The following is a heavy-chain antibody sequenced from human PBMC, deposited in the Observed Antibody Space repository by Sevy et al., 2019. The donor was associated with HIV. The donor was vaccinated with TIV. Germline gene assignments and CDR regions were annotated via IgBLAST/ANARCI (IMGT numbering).Heavy chain of an antibody. J-gene: IGHJ4*01. CDR3: TRDGGYSVKWYPLY. CDR2: ISYDGTET. D-gene: IGHD1-26*01. V-gene: IGHV3-30*01. Sequence: SLRLSCAASGFAFSTHAMHWVRQAPGKGLEWVAVISYDGTETFYAASVEGRFTISRYNSKNMLSLQINSLRPEDTAVYYCTRDGGYSVKWYPLYWGHGTLVTVSS. CDR1: GFAFSTHA.